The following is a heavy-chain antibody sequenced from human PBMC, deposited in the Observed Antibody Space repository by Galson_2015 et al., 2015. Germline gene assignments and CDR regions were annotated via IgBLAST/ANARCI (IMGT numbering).Heavy chain of an antibody. V-gene: IGHV1-69*04. CDR2: IIPILGIA. Sequence: SVKVSCKASGGTFSSYPISWVRQAPGQGLEWMGRIIPILGIANYAQKFQGRVTITADKSTSTAYMELSSLRSEDTAVYYCARAYKGADWSNDYWGQGTLVTVSS. D-gene: IGHD3/OR15-3a*01. J-gene: IGHJ4*02. CDR1: GGTFSSYP. CDR3: ARAYKGADWSNDY.